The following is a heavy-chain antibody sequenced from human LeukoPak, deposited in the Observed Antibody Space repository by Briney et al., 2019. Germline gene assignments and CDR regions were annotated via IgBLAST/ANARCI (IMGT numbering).Heavy chain of an antibody. CDR2: ISISGSTT. Sequence: GRSLRLSCAASGFTFSDYYMSWIRHAPGKGLEWGSYISISGSTTSYADSVKGRFTISRDNAKNSLYLQMNSLRAEDTAVYYCARAGVGATFDYWGQGTLVTVSS. J-gene: IGHJ4*02. V-gene: IGHV3-11*01. D-gene: IGHD1-26*01. CDR1: GFTFSDYY. CDR3: ARAGVGATFDY.